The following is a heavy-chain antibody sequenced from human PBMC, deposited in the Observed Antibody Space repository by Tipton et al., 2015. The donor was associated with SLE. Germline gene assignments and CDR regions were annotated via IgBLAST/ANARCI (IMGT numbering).Heavy chain of an antibody. V-gene: IGHV4-39*07. CDR3: ARGTYYYYDMDV. J-gene: IGHJ6*02. CDR2: IYYSANT. CDR1: GASITSTSYY. Sequence: TLSLTCSVSGASITSTSYYWGWIRQPPGKGLEWIENIYYSANTFYNPSLKSRVTISVDTSKNQFSLKLSSVTAADTAVYYCARGTYYYYDMDVWGQGTTVTVSS.